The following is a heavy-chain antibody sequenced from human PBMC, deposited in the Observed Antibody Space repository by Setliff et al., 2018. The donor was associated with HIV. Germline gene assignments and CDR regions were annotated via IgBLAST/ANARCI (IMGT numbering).Heavy chain of an antibody. D-gene: IGHD3-16*02. Sequence: ASVKVSCKASGYTFTNYYIHWVRQAPGQGLEWMGLINPSGGKTSYAKKFQGRVSMTTDTSTSTVYMELTNLRSDDTAVYYCARDLGVSYRHYIKGNNFDNWGQGTLVTVSS. CDR2: INPSGGKT. CDR1: GYTFTNYY. J-gene: IGHJ4*02. CDR3: ARDLGVSYRHYIKGNNFDN. V-gene: IGHV1-46*01.